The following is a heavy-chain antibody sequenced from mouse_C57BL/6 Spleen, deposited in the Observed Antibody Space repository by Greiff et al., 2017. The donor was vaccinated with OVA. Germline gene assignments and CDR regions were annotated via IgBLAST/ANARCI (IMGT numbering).Heavy chain of an antibody. V-gene: IGHV1-82*01. CDR1: GYAFSSSW. D-gene: IGHD1-1*02. CDR2: IYPGDGDT. J-gene: IGHJ2*01. CDR3: ASGREWYY. Sequence: QVQLQQSGPELVKPGASVKISCKASGYAFSSSWMNWVKQRPGKGLEWIGRIYPGDGDTNYNGKFKGKATLTADKSSSTAYMQLSSLTSEDSAVYFCASGREWYYWGQGTTLTVSS.